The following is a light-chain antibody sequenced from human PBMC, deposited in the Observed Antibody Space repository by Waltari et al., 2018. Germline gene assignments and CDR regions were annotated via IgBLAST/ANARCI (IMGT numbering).Light chain of an antibody. CDR2: QDT. Sequence: SYELTQAHSVSVSPGQTATITCSGDKLENKLTSWYQQKPGQSPVLVLYQDTKRPSGISGRFPGSNSGDTATLTITGTQTTDEADYYCQAWDIKNVIFGGGTKLTVL. V-gene: IGLV3-1*01. CDR1: KLENKL. CDR3: QAWDIKNVI. J-gene: IGLJ2*01.